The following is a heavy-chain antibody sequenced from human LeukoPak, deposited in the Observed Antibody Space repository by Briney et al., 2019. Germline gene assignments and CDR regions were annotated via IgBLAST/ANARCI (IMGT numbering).Heavy chain of an antibody. D-gene: IGHD3-22*01. CDR1: GGSISSSSYY. Sequence: SETLSLTCTVSGGSISSSSYYWGWIRQPPGKGLEWIGGIYYSGSTYYNPSLKSRVTISVDTSKNQFSLKLSSVTAADTAVYYCARYYDSSGYYVGYYCYYMDVWGKGTTVTVSS. CDR3: ARYYDSSGYYVGYYCYYMDV. J-gene: IGHJ6*03. V-gene: IGHV4-39*01. CDR2: IYYSGST.